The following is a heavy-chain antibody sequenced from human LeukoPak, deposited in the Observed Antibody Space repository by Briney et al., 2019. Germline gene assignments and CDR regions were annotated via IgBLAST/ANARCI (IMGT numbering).Heavy chain of an antibody. CDR2: IYYTGTT. J-gene: IGHJ4*02. V-gene: IGHV4-39*01. CDR3: ARLERGYNYPKGLDS. CDR1: GGSISSSSNYY. Sequence: PSETLSPTCAVSGGSISSSSNYYWGWIRQSPGKGLEWVGSIYYTGTTYYNPSLNSRVTISVDSSKGQFSLKLTSMTAADTAVYYCARLERGYNYPKGLDSWGQGALVTVSS. D-gene: IGHD5-24*01.